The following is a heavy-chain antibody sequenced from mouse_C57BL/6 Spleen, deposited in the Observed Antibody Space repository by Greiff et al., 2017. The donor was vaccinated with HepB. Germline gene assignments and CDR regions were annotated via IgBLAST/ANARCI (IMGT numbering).Heavy chain of an antibody. CDR2: IDPSDSYT. CDR3: ATIVKRAWFAY. J-gene: IGHJ3*01. D-gene: IGHD2-5*01. Sequence: QVQLQQPGAELVMPGASVKLSCKASGYTFTSYWMHWVKQRPGQGLEWIGEIDPSDSYTNYNQKFKGKSTLTVDKSSSTAYMQLSSLTSEDSAVYYCATIVKRAWFAYWGQGTLVTVSA. V-gene: IGHV1-69*01. CDR1: GYTFTSYW.